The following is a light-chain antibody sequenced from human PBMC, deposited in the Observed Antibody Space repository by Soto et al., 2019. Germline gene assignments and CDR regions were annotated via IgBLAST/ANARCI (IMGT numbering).Light chain of an antibody. CDR1: SSDVGAYNY. CDR3: TSYTFINTYV. V-gene: IGLV2-14*03. CDR2: DVY. Sequence: QSALTQPASVSGSPGQSITISCTGTSSDVGAYNYVSWYQQRPGKVPKLIIYDVYNRPSGVSTRFSGSKSGNTASLTISGLQTEDEADYYCTSYTFINTYVFGTGTKVTVL. J-gene: IGLJ1*01.